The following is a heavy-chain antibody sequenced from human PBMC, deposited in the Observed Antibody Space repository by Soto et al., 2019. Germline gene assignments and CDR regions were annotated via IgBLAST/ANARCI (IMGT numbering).Heavy chain of an antibody. CDR2: IGTAGDT. CDR3: GRGHQRLGPGRYYGMDV. Sequence: GGSLRLSCAASGFTFSSYDMHWVRQATGNGLEWVSAIGTAGDTYYPGSVKGRLHISRANAKNSSYLKTNSLRPGAPAVYYFGRGHQRLGPGRYYGMDVWGQGTTVTVSS. CDR1: GFTFSSYD. J-gene: IGHJ6*02. V-gene: IGHV3-13*01. D-gene: IGHD3-9*01.